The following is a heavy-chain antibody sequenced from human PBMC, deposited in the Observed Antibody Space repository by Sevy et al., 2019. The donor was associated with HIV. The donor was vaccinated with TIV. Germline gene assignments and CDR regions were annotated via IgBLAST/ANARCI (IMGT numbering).Heavy chain of an antibody. CDR2: FDPEDGET. V-gene: IGHV1-24*01. J-gene: IGHJ5*02. CDR1: GYTLTELS. Sequence: ASVKVSCKVSGYTLTELSMHWVRQAPGKGLEWMGGFDPEDGETIYAQKFQGRVTMTEDTSTDTAYMELSSLRSEDTAVYYCATEGPTFGGAIVSRRFDPWGQGTLVTVS. CDR3: ATEGPTFGGAIVSRRFDP. D-gene: IGHD3-16*02.